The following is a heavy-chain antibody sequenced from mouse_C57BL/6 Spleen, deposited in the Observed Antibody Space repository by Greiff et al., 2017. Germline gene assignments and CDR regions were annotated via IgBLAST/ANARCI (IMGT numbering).Heavy chain of an antibody. J-gene: IGHJ2*01. CDR3: ARGGASVVATNYFDY. CDR1: GYAFTNYL. V-gene: IGHV1-54*01. CDR2: INPGSGGT. D-gene: IGHD1-1*01. Sequence: QVQLQHSGAELVRPGTSVKVSCKASGYAFTNYLIEWVKQRPGQGLEWIGVINPGSGGTNYNEKFKGKATLTADKSSSTAYMQLSSLTAEDSAVSFCARGGASVVATNYFDYWGQGTTLTVSS.